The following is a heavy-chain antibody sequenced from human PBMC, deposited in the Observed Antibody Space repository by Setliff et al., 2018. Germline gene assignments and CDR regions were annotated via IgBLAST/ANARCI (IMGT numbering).Heavy chain of an antibody. D-gene: IGHD1-1*01. V-gene: IGHV4-39*01. Sequence: KASETLSLTCTVSGDSVSSSRFYWAWIRQPPGKGLEWIGNVYYSGMTYSNPSLESRVAMSVETSKNQFSLKLNSVTAADTAVYYCATTGTYRYFDYWGQGILVTVSS. J-gene: IGHJ4*02. CDR1: GDSVSSSRFY. CDR3: ATTGTYRYFDY. CDR2: VYYSGMT.